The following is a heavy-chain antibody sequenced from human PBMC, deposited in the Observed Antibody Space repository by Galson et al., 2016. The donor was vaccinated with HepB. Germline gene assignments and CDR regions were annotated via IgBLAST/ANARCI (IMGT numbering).Heavy chain of an antibody. Sequence: SVKVSCKASGGTFSSYGISWVRQAPGQGLQWMGGIIPMFGTPNYGQKFQGRVTITADESTSTAYMELTSLRSEDTAIYYCARLGYCSNGVCYRFDQWGQGTLVTVSS. V-gene: IGHV1-69*13. D-gene: IGHD2-8*01. J-gene: IGHJ4*02. CDR3: ARLGYCSNGVCYRFDQ. CDR1: GGTFSSYG. CDR2: IIPMFGTP.